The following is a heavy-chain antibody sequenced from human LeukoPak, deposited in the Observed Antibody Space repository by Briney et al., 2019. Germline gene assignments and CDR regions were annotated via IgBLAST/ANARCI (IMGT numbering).Heavy chain of an antibody. D-gene: IGHD3-10*01. V-gene: IGHV7-4-1*02. CDR1: GYTFTSYA. Sequence: ASVKVSCKASGYTFTSYAMNWVRQAPGQGLEWMGWINTNTGNPTYAQGFTGRFVFSLDTSVSTAYLQISSLKAEDTAVYYCARAPPPAYYYGSGSYPYYYYGMDVWGQGTTVTVSS. J-gene: IGHJ6*02. CDR2: INTNTGNP. CDR3: ARAPPPAYYYGSGSYPYYYYGMDV.